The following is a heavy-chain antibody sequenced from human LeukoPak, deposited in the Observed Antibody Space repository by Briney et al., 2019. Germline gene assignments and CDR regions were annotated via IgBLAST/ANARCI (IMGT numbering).Heavy chain of an antibody. CDR2: ISTTGGST. CDR3: AKDWTTVVTPKGYYFDS. Sequence: PGGSLRLPCAASGFSFNNYAMSWVRQAPGKGLEWVSAISTTGGSTYYADSVKGRFTISRDNSKNTLSLQMDSLRVEDTAVYYCAKDWTTVVTPKGYYFDSWGHGTLVTVSS. D-gene: IGHD4-23*01. V-gene: IGHV3-23*01. CDR1: GFSFNNYA. J-gene: IGHJ4*01.